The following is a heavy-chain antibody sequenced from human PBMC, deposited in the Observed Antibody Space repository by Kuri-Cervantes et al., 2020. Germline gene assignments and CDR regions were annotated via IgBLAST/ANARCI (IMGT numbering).Heavy chain of an antibody. Sequence: ASVKVSCKTSGYNFINYYMHWVRQAPGQGLEWMGIINPSGGSTSYAQKFQGRVTMTRDTSTSTVYMELSSLRSEDTAVYCCARDVSGYSSTYIDYWGQGTLVTVSS. J-gene: IGHJ4*02. CDR2: INPSGGST. D-gene: IGHD6-13*01. V-gene: IGHV1-46*01. CDR1: GYNFINYY. CDR3: ARDVSGYSSTYIDY.